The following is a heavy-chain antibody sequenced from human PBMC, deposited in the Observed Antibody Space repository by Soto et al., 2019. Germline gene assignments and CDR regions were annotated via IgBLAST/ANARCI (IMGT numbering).Heavy chain of an antibody. CDR1: GFTFSNYV. CDR3: AKDGPQVSLSAY. Sequence: EVQLLESGGGLVQPGGSLRLSCAASGFTFSNYVMTWVRQAPGKGLEWVSAISGSGDTTFYADSVKGRFTLSRDNSKNTLYLQMNSLRAEDTAIYYCAKDGPQVSLSAYWGQGTLVTISS. CDR2: ISGSGDTT. J-gene: IGHJ4*02. V-gene: IGHV3-23*01.